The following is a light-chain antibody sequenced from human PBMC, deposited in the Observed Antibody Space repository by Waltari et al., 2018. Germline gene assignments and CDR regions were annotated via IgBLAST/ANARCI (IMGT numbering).Light chain of an antibody. CDR3: QSYDTSLSGWV. J-gene: IGLJ6*01. V-gene: IGLV1-40*01. Sequence: QSVLTQPPSVSGAPGQRVTISCTESTSTIGAGSNAHWYQQPPGNAPKPLIYANEKRPSGVPDRFSGSKSGTLASLAISGLRTGDEADYYCQSYDTSLSGWVFGSGTKVTVL. CDR2: ANE. CDR1: TSTIGAGSN.